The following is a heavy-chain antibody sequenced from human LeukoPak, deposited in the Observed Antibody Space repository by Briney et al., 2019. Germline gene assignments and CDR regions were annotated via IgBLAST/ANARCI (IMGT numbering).Heavy chain of an antibody. CDR2: ISAYNGNT. D-gene: IGHD3-16*01. CDR3: ARAVVMDNAFDI. Sequence: GALVKLSCTASGSTFTRYGISWVRQAPGHGLECMGWISAYNGNTTYAQKLQGRVTMTTDTSTSTAYMELRSLRSDDTAVYYCARAVVMDNAFDIWGQGTMVTVSS. V-gene: IGHV1-18*01. CDR1: GSTFTRYG. J-gene: IGHJ3*02.